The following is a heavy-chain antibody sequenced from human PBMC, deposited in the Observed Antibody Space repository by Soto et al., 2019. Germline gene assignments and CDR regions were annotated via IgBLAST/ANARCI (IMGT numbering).Heavy chain of an antibody. D-gene: IGHD2-21*01. CDR3: ARRREGGDCFDY. Sequence: QVQLQESGPGLVKPSQTLSLTCTVSGGSIRSGGYYWSWIRKHPGKGLEWIGYINSSGSTYYNPSLKSRVTISVDTSKNQFSLKLSSVTAADTAVYYCARRREGGDCFDYWGQGTLVTVSS. CDR1: GGSIRSGGYY. V-gene: IGHV4-31*03. CDR2: INSSGST. J-gene: IGHJ4*02.